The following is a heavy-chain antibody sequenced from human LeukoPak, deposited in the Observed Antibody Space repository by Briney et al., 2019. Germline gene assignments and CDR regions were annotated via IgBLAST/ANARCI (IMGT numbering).Heavy chain of an antibody. D-gene: IGHD2-2*01. CDR3: ARDFGRTSDWQPRLYYGMDV. CDR1: GFTFSSYG. V-gene: IGHV3-33*01. CDR2: IWYDGSNK. J-gene: IGHJ6*02. Sequence: PGGSLRLSCAASGFTFSSYGMHWVRQAPGKGLEWVAVIWYDGSNKYYADSVKGRFTISRDNAKNSLSLQMNSLRAEDTAVYYCARDFGRTSDWQPRLYYGMDVWGQGTTVTVSS.